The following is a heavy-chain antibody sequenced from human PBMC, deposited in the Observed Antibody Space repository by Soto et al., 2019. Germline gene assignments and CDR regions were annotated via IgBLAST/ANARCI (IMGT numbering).Heavy chain of an antibody. J-gene: IGHJ4*02. D-gene: IGHD3-22*01. CDR1: GFTFSDYS. CDR2: ISTSGGHI. V-gene: IGHV3-21*01. CDR3: ARSTDYYDSSGFSPDFDY. Sequence: EVQLVESGGGLLKPGESLRLACAASGFTFSDYSMKWVRQAPGKGLEWVASISTSGGHIYYADSLKGRFTISRDNVRNSLLLQMNSLRADETAVYYCARSTDYYDSSGFSPDFDYWGQGTMVTVSS.